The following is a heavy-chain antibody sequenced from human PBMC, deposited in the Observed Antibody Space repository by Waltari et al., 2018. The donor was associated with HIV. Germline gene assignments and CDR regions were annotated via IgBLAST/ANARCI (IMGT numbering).Heavy chain of an antibody. CDR3: ARGFRSHYDILTGYYVGLD. V-gene: IGHV1-8*01. CDR2: MNPNSGNT. Sequence: QVQLVQSGAEVTKPGASVQVSCKASGYTFTSYDINWVRQATVQGLEWMGWMNPNSGNTGYAQKFQGRVTMTRNTSISTAYMELSSLRSEDTAVYYCARGFRSHYDILTGYYVGLDWGRGTLVTVSS. CDR1: GYTFTSYD. J-gene: IGHJ4*02. D-gene: IGHD3-9*01.